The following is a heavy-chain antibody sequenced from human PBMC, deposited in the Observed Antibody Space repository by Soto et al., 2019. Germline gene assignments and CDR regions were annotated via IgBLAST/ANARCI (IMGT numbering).Heavy chain of an antibody. CDR2: IVVGSGNT. CDR3: ATGPGVRERFDY. Sequence: RASVKVSCKASGFTFTSSAVQWVRQARGQRLEWIGWIVVGSGNTNYAQKFQERVTITRDMSTSTAYMELSSLRSEDTAVYYCATGPGVRERFDYWGQGTLVTVSS. J-gene: IGHJ4*02. D-gene: IGHD3-10*01. V-gene: IGHV1-58*01. CDR1: GFTFTSSA.